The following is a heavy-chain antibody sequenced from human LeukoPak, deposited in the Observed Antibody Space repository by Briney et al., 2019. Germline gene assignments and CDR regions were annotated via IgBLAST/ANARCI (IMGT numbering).Heavy chain of an antibody. V-gene: IGHV3-74*01. CDR2: IVGDGSAT. CDR3: ARDGSLPDY. Sequence: GGSLRLSCAASGFTFSNYWMHWVRHAPGKGLVWVSRIVGDGSATIYADSVKGRFTISRDNTKDTLYLKMNSLRAEDTAVYYCARDGSLPDYWGQGTLVTVSS. CDR1: GFTFSNYW. D-gene: IGHD2-15*01. J-gene: IGHJ4*02.